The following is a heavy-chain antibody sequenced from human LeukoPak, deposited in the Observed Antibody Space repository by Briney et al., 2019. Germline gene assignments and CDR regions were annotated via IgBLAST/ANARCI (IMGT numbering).Heavy chain of an antibody. CDR3: ARVIVPWELLGEDYFDY. CDR2: IKQDGSEK. Sequence: GRSLRLSCAASGFTFISYWMSWVRQAPGKGLEWVANIKQDGSEKYYVDSVKGRFTISRDNAKNSLYLQMNSLRAEDTAVYYCARVIVPWELLGEDYFDYWGQGTLVTVSS. J-gene: IGHJ4*02. D-gene: IGHD1-26*01. CDR1: GFTFISYW. V-gene: IGHV3-7*01.